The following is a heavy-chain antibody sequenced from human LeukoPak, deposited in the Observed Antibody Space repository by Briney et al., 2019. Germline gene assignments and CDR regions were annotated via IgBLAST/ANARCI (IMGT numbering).Heavy chain of an antibody. Sequence: PSETLSLTCTVSGGSISSYYWSWIRQPPGKGLEWIGYIYYSGSTNYNPSLKSRVTISVDTSKNQFSLKLSSVTAADTAVYYCARAGTVVSFDSWGQGALVTVSS. CDR2: IYYSGST. J-gene: IGHJ4*02. CDR3: ARAGTVVSFDS. V-gene: IGHV4-59*08. CDR1: GGSISSYY. D-gene: IGHD4-23*01.